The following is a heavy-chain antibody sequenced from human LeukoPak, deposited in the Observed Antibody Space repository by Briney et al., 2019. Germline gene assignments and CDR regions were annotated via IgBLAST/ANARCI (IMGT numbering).Heavy chain of an antibody. CDR2: MNPNSGNT. J-gene: IGHJ5*02. V-gene: IGHV1-8*02. CDR3: ASSYCGGDCYWWFDP. CDR1: GYTFTGYY. D-gene: IGHD2-21*02. Sequence: GASVKVSCKASGYTFTGYYMHWVRQAPGQGLEWMGWMNPNSGNTGYAQKFQGRVTMTRNTSISTAYMELSSLRSEDTAVYYCASSYCGGDCYWWFDPWGQGTLVTVSS.